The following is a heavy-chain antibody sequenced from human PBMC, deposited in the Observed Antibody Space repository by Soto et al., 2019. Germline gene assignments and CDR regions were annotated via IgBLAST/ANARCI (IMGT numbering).Heavy chain of an antibody. Sequence: GGSLRLSCAASGFTFSSYGMHWVRQAPGKGLEWVAVISYDGSNKYYADSVKGRFTISRDNSKNTLYLQMNSLRAEDTAVYYCAKTTGRNYFDYWGQGTLVTVS. CDR2: ISYDGSNK. V-gene: IGHV3-30*18. CDR1: GFTFSSYG. CDR3: AKTTGRNYFDY. D-gene: IGHD4-17*01. J-gene: IGHJ4*02.